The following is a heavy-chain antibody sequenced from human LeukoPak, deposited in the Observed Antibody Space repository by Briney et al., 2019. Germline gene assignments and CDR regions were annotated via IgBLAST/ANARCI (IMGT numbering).Heavy chain of an antibody. CDR1: GFSFSSYW. V-gene: IGHV3-7*01. Sequence: GGSLRLSCAASGFSFSSYWMSWVRQAPGKGLEWVANIKQDGSAEYYADSVKGRFGISRDNAKNSLYLHMNSLRAEDTAIYYCAGQGAGRRGFFAFDYWGHGTLVTVSS. CDR3: AGQGAGRRGFFAFDY. D-gene: IGHD3-22*01. CDR2: IKQDGSAE. J-gene: IGHJ4*01.